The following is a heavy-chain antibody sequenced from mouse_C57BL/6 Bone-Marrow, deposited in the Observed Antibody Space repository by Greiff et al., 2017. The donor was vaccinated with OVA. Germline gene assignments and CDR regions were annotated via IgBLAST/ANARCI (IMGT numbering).Heavy chain of an antibody. CDR3: ARNPFITTVVATGGFDY. V-gene: IGHV1-55*01. J-gene: IGHJ2*01. Sequence: QLQQPGAELVKPGASVKMSCKASGYTFTSYWITWVKQRPGQGLEWIGDIYPGSGSTNYNEKFKSKATLTVDTSSSTAYMQLSSLTSEDSAVYYCARNPFITTVVATGGFDYWGQGTTLTVSS. CDR1: GYTFTSYW. CDR2: IYPGSGST. D-gene: IGHD1-1*01.